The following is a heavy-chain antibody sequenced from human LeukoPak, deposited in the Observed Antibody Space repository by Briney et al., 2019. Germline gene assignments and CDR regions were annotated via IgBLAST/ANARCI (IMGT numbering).Heavy chain of an antibody. CDR1: GFTFSSYS. V-gene: IGHV3-48*02. Sequence: PGGSLRLSCAASGFTFSSYSMNWVRQAPGKGLEWVSYISSSSSTIYYADSVKGRFTISRDNAKNSLYLQMNSLRDDDTAVYYCARAVGDDVDYWGQGTLVTVSS. CDR2: ISSSSSTI. J-gene: IGHJ4*02. D-gene: IGHD4-17*01. CDR3: ARAVGDDVDY.